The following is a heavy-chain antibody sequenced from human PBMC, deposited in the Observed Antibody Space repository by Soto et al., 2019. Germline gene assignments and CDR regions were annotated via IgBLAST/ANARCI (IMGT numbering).Heavy chain of an antibody. CDR3: TRTLTPNSAEYVQH. CDR1: GYTFTSYG. D-gene: IGHD2-21*01. Sequence: ASVKVSCKASGYTFTSYGISWVRQAPGQGLEWMGMINPSGGSTTYAQNFQGRVTMTRDTSTSTIYMDLSSLRSEDTAVYYCTRTLTPNSAEYVQHWGQGTLVTVSS. V-gene: IGHV1-46*03. J-gene: IGHJ1*01. CDR2: INPSGGST.